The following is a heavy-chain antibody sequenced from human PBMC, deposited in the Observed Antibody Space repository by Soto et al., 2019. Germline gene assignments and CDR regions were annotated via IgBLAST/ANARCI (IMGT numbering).Heavy chain of an antibody. Sequence: ASVKVSCKASGYTFTGYYMHWVRQAPGQGLEWMGWINPNSGGTNYAQKFQGWVTMTRDTSISTAYMELSRLRSDDTAVYYCARDAQSIAARPSNYYGMDVWGKGTTVTVSS. V-gene: IGHV1-2*04. J-gene: IGHJ6*04. D-gene: IGHD6-6*01. CDR3: ARDAQSIAARPSNYYGMDV. CDR2: INPNSGGT. CDR1: GYTFTGYY.